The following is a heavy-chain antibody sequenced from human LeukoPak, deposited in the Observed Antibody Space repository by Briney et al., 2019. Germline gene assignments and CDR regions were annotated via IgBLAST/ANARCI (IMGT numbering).Heavy chain of an antibody. CDR1: GFTFSNYA. J-gene: IGHJ4*02. CDR3: AKGVYGDHPHYSDY. Sequence: GGSLRLSCAASGFTFSNYAMSWFRQAPGKGLEWVSDLSDNGGAYTNYVGSVKGRFTISRDNSRNTLYLQMNSLRADDTAVYYCAKGVYGDHPHYSDYWGQGTLVIVSS. D-gene: IGHD4-17*01. CDR2: LSDNGGAYT. V-gene: IGHV3-23*01.